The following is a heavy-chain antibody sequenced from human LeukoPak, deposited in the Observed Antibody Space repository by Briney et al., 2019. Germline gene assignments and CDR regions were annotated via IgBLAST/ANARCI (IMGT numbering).Heavy chain of an antibody. J-gene: IGHJ4*02. D-gene: IGHD3-10*01. CDR1: GGSINGYS. Sequence: KPSETLSLTCSVSGGSINGYSWTWIRQPPGMRLEWVGHISYTGTTNYNPSLTTRVAISVDTSKNQFSLKLTSVTAADTGMYFCARLGGNWNSPGRDYWGQGTLVTVSS. CDR2: ISYTGTT. V-gene: IGHV4-59*08. CDR3: ARLGGNWNSPGRDY.